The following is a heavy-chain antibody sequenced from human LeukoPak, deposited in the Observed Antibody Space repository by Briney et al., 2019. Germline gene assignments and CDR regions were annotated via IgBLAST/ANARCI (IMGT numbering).Heavy chain of an antibody. CDR1: GFAFSTYW. CDR2: INPEGAST. J-gene: IGHJ4*02. V-gene: IGHV3-74*01. Sequence: PGGSLRLSCTASGFAFSTYWMFWVRQVPGKGLVWVSQINPEGASTTYGDPAKGRFTASRDNAKNALHLQMNSLRVDDTAVYYCARGTAITAGIDFWGQGTLVTVSS. CDR3: ARGTAITAGIDF. D-gene: IGHD6-19*01.